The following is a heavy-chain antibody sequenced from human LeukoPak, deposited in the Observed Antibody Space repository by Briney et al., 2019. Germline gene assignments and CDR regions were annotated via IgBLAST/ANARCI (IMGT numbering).Heavy chain of an antibody. CDR2: INPSGGST. Sequence: ASVKVSCKASGYIFNSYYIHWVRQASGQGLEWMGIINPSGGSTSYAQKFQGRVTMTRDTSTSTVYMELNSLRSEDTAVYYCARGLNYYDSGGCDYWGQGTLVTVSS. CDR3: ARGLNYYDSGGCDY. J-gene: IGHJ4*02. D-gene: IGHD3-22*01. V-gene: IGHV1-46*02. CDR1: GYIFNSYY.